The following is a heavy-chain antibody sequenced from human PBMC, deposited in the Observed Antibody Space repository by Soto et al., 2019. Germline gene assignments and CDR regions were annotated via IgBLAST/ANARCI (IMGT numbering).Heavy chain of an antibody. J-gene: IGHJ4*01. D-gene: IGHD6-13*01. V-gene: IGHV3-33*01. CDR2: IWYDGSNK. CDR1: GFTFSSYG. CDR3: ARDDTPGIGAAGTYGY. Sequence: GGSLILSCAASGFTFSSYGMHWVRQAPGKGLEWVAVIWYDGSNKYYADSVKGRFTISRYNSKNTLYLQMNSLRAEDTAVYYCARDDTPGIGAAGTYGYWGKGTMVIVSS.